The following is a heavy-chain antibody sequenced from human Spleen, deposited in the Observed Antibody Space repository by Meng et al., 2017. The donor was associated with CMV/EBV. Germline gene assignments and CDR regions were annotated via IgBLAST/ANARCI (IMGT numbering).Heavy chain of an antibody. D-gene: IGHD3-3*01. Sequence: GESLKISCNGSGYSFTSYWIGWVRQMPGKGLEWMGIIYPGDSDTRYSPAFQGQVSISADKSISTAYLQWSSLKASYTAMYYCARLTPGGTIFGVVIKNWFDPWGQGTLLTVSS. CDR3: ARLTPGGTIFGVVIKNWFDP. CDR2: IYPGDSDT. J-gene: IGHJ5*02. CDR1: GYSFTSYW. V-gene: IGHV5-51*01.